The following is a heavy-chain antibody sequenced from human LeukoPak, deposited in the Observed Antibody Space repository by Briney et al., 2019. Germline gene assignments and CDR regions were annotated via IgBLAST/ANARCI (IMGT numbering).Heavy chain of an antibody. J-gene: IGHJ4*02. V-gene: IGHV3-74*01. CDR1: GFTFSTYW. Sequence: GGSLRLSCAASGFTFSTYWMHWVRQAPGKGLVWVSRINSDGSRISYADSVKGRFTISRDNAKNTLFLQMNSLRAEDTAVYYCARDRGSTEFDYWGQGTLVTVSS. D-gene: IGHD1-26*01. CDR2: INSDGSRI. CDR3: ARDRGSTEFDY.